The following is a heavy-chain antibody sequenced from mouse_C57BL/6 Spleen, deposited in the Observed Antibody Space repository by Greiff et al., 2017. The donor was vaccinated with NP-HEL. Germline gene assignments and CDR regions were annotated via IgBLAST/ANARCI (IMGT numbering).Heavy chain of an antibody. V-gene: IGHV1-22*01. Sequence: EVQLQQSGPELVKPGASVKMSCKASGYTFTDYNMHWVKQSHGKSLEWIGYINPNNGGTSYNQKFKGNATLTVNKSSSTAYMELRSLTSEDYAVYYCARRGGSSHYYAMDYWGQGTSVTVSS. CDR2: INPNNGGT. CDR3: ARRGGSSHYYAMDY. D-gene: IGHD1-1*01. J-gene: IGHJ4*01. CDR1: GYTFTDYN.